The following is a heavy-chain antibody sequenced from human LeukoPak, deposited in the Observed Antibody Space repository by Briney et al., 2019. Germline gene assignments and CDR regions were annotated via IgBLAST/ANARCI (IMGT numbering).Heavy chain of an antibody. CDR1: GGTFRRYA. CDR3: ARHASYYDFWSGYDNWFDP. Sequence: SVKASCKASGGTFRRYAISWVRQAPGQGLEWMGGIMPIFGTANYAQKFQGRVTITTDESTSTAYMELSSLRSEDTAVYYCARHASYYDFWSGYDNWFDPWGQGTLVTVSS. CDR2: IMPIFGTA. J-gene: IGHJ5*02. V-gene: IGHV1-69*05. D-gene: IGHD3-3*01.